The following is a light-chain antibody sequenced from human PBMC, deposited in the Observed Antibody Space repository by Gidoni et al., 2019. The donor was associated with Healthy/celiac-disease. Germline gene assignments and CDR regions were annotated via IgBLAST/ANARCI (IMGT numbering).Light chain of an antibody. Sequence: QAALTQPAAVSGSPGQPITISCTGTISDVGGYNYVSWYQQHPGKAPKLMIYDVSNRPSGVSNRFSGSKSGNTASLTISGFQAEDEADYYCSSYTSSSTVVFGGGTKLTVL. V-gene: IGLV2-14*01. CDR1: ISDVGGYNY. CDR2: DVS. J-gene: IGLJ2*01. CDR3: SSYTSSSTVV.